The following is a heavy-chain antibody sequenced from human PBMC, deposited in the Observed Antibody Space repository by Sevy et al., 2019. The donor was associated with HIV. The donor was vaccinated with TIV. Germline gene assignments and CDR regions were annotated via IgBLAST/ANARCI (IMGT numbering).Heavy chain of an antibody. V-gene: IGHV3-21*01. CDR1: GFTFSTYS. D-gene: IGHD3-3*01. Sequence: GGSLRLSCAASGFTFSTYSMNWVRQAPGRGLEWVSSISSTSNYIYYADSVKGRFTISRDNAKNSLYQQMNSLRAEDTAVFYCARGYDFWSGYYTPDWYFDLWGRGTLVTVSS. CDR2: ISSTSNYI. CDR3: ARGYDFWSGYYTPDWYFDL. J-gene: IGHJ2*01.